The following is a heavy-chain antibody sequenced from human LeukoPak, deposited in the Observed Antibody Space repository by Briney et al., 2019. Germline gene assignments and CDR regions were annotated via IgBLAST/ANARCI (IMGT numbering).Heavy chain of an antibody. J-gene: IGHJ6*02. CDR3: AREAIRTYSGSYYYYYGMDV. CDR1: GYTFTSYD. CDR2: MNPNSGNT. D-gene: IGHD1-26*01. V-gene: IGHV1-8*01. Sequence: ASVKVSCKASGYTFTSYDINWVRQATGQGLEWMGWMNPNSGNTGYAQKLQGRVTMTRNTSISTAYMELSSLRSEDTAVYYCAREAIRTYSGSYYYYYGMDVWGQGTTVTVSS.